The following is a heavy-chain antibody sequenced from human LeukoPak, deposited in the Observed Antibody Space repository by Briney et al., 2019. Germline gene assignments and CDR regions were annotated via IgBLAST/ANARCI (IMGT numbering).Heavy chain of an antibody. CDR3: AKMWLVPPKSNDY. CDR1: GFTFSSYA. J-gene: IGHJ4*02. CDR2: ISGSGGST. D-gene: IGHD6-19*01. Sequence: QDGVSLRLSCAASGFTFSSYAMSWVRQAPGKGLEWVSAISGSGGSTYYADSVKGRFTISRDNSKNRLYLQMNSLRAEDTAVYYRAKMWLVPPKSNDYWGQGTLVTVSS. V-gene: IGHV3-23*01.